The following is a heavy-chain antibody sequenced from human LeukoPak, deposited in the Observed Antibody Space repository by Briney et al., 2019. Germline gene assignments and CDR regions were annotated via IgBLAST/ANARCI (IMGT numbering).Heavy chain of an antibody. V-gene: IGHV3-23*01. Sequence: GGSLRLSCAASGFTFSSYAVSWVRQAPGKGLEWVSAISGSGGSTYYADSVKGRFTISRDNSKNTLYLQMNSLRAEDTAVYYCAKVTYYDFWSGYYSYWGQGTLVTVSS. CDR2: ISGSGGST. CDR1: GFTFSSYA. D-gene: IGHD3-3*01. CDR3: AKVTYYDFWSGYYSY. J-gene: IGHJ4*02.